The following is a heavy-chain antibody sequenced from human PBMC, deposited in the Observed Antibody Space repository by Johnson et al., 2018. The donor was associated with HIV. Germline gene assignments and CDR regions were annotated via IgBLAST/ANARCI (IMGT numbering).Heavy chain of an antibody. Sequence: QVQLVESGGGVVQPGGSLRLSCAASGFTFADYGMHWVRQPPGKGLEWVAFIAHDESITHYADSVKGRFNMSRDNAKNSLYLQMSSLRAEDTALYYCARDRFGSGRPNAFDLWGQGTMVTVSS. CDR2: IAHDESIT. D-gene: IGHD3-10*01. CDR1: GFTFADYG. CDR3: ARDRFGSGRPNAFDL. V-gene: IGHV3-33*05. J-gene: IGHJ3*01.